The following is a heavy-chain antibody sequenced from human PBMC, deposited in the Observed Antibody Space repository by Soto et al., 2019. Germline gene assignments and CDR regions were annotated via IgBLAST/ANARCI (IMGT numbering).Heavy chain of an antibody. J-gene: IGHJ4*02. D-gene: IGHD2-15*01. Sequence: QVQLVESGGGVVQPGRSLRLSCAASGFTFSSYGMHWVRQAPGKGLEWVAVISYDGSNKYYADSVKGRFTISRDNSKNSLYLQMNSLRAEDTAVYYCAKEQVRVVVAAAFDDWGQGTLVTVSS. CDR1: GFTFSSYG. V-gene: IGHV3-30*18. CDR2: ISYDGSNK. CDR3: AKEQVRVVVAAAFDD.